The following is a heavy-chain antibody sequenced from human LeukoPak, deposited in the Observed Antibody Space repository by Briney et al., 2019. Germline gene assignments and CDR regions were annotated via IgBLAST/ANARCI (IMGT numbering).Heavy chain of an antibody. J-gene: IGHJ5*02. CDR2: IYPGYSDG. CDR3: ARWSYVLPHNWFDP. Sequence: GESLKISCKISGYKLTNNWIGWVRQVPGKGLEWMGLIYPGYSDGKYSPSFQGQVTLSVDASISTAYLHLSGLRASDTAIYYCARWSYVLPHNWFDPWGQGTLVTVSS. V-gene: IGHV5-51*01. D-gene: IGHD3-10*01. CDR1: GYKLTNNW.